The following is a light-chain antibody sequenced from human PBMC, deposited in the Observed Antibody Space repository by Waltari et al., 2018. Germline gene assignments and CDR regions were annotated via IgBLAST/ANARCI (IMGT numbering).Light chain of an antibody. CDR1: ALPKKY. V-gene: IGLV3-10*01. J-gene: IGLJ3*02. CDR3: YSTDSSGHHRV. CDR2: EDS. Sequence: SYELTQPPSVSVSPGQTARITCSGDALPKKYAYWYQQKSGKAPVVVIYEDSKRPSGTAGRFSGSSSVTMATLTISGAQVEDEGDYYCYSTDSSGHHRVFGGGTKLTVL.